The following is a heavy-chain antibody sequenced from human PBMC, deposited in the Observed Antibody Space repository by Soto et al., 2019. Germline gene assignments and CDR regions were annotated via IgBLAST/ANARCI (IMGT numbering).Heavy chain of an antibody. CDR2: ISSSISTM. V-gene: IGHV3-48*02. J-gene: IGHJ4*02. CDR1: GFTFSSYS. CDR3: AREVRDTAVADFDY. D-gene: IGHD5-18*01. Sequence: EVQLVESGGGLVQPGGSLRLSCAASGFTFSSYSMNWVRQAPGKGLEWLSYISSSISTMHYADSVKGRFTISRDNAKNSLYLQRTSLRDEDTAVYYCAREVRDTAVADFDYWGQGTLVTVSS.